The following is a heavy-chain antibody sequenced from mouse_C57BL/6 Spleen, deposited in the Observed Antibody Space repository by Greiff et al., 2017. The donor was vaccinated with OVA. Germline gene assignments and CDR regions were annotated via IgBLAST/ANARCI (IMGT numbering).Heavy chain of an antibody. CDR2: IRSKSSNYAT. J-gene: IGHJ2*01. V-gene: IGHV10-3*01. CDR1: GFTFNTYA. Sequence: EVQLVESGGGLVQPKGSLKLSCAASGFTFNTYAMHWVRQAPGKGLEWVARIRSKSSNYATYYADSVKDRFTISRDDSQSMLYLQMNNLKTEDTAMYYGVRAGWAGYYFDYWGQGTTLTVSS. D-gene: IGHD3-1*01. CDR3: VRAGWAGYYFDY.